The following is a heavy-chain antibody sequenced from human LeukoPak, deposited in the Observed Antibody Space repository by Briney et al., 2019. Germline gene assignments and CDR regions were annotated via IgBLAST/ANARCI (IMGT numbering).Heavy chain of an antibody. CDR2: ISAYNGNT. J-gene: IGHJ3*02. CDR1: GYTFTSYG. CDR3: ARDYAYYYDSSGFLI. D-gene: IGHD3-22*01. Sequence: ASVKVSCKASGYTFTSYGISWVRQAPGQGLEWMGWISAYNGNTNYAQKLQGRVTMTTDTSTSTAYMELRSLRSDDTAVYYCARDYAYYYDSSGFLIWGQGTMVTVSS. V-gene: IGHV1-18*01.